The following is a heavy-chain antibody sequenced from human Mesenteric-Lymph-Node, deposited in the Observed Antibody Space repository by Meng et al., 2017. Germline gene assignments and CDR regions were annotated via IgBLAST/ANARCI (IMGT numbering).Heavy chain of an antibody. CDR3: ARLTGWGSDGDAFDI. J-gene: IGHJ3*02. V-gene: IGHV1-69*05. CDR1: GYTFTGYY. Sequence: SVKVSCKASGYTFTGYYMHWVRQAPGQGLEWMGGIIPIFGTANYAQKFQGRVTITTDESTSTAYMELSSLRSEDTAVYYCARLTGWGSDGDAFDIWGQGTMVTVSS. CDR2: IIPIFGTA. D-gene: IGHD3-16*01.